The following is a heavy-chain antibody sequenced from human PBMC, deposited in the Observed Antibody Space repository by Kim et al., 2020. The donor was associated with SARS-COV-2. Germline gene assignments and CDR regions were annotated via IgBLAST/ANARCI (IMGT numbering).Heavy chain of an antibody. CDR2: ISYDGSNK. Sequence: GESLKISCAASGFTFSSYGMHWVRQAPGKGLEWVAVISYDGSNKYYADSVKGRFTISRDNSKNTLYLQMNSLRAEDTAVYYCAREDIVVVPAGGYYYYGM. J-gene: IGHJ6*01. CDR3: AREDIVVVPAGGYYYYGM. D-gene: IGHD2-2*01. CDR1: GFTFSSYG. V-gene: IGHV3-33*05.